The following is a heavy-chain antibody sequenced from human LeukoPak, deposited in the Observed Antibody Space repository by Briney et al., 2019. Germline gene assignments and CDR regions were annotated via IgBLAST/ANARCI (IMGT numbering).Heavy chain of an antibody. V-gene: IGHV3-74*01. CDR2: IKSDGSTT. J-gene: IGHJ4*02. Sequence: GGSLRPSCAASGFTFSSDWMHWVRQAPGEGLVWVSRIKSDGSTTSYADSVKGRFTISRDNAKNTLYLQMNSLRAEDTAVYYCARSGGPHYWGQGTLVTVSS. D-gene: IGHD2-15*01. CDR3: ARSGGPHY. CDR1: GFTFSSDW.